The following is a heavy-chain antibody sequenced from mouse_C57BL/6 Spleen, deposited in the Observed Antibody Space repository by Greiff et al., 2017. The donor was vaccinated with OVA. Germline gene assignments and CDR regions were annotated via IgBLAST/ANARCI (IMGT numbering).Heavy chain of an antibody. CDR1: GYAFSSSW. J-gene: IGHJ1*03. CDR3: AREGGYYDWYFDV. Sequence: QVQLKESGPELVKPGASVKISCKASGYAFSSSWMNWVKQRPGKGLGWIGRIYPGDGDTNYNGKFKGKATLTADKSSSTAYMQLSSLTSEDSAVYFCAREGGYYDWYFDVWGTGTTVTVSS. CDR2: IYPGDGDT. V-gene: IGHV1-82*01. D-gene: IGHD2-3*01.